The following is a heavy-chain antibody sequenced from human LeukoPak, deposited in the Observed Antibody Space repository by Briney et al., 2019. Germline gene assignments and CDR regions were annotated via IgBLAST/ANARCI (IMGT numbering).Heavy chain of an antibody. Sequence: ASVKVSCKASGYTFTSYDINWVRQAPGQGLEWMGWINPNSGGTNYAQKFQGRVTMTRDTSITTAYMELSRLRSDDTAVYNCAREGSPMIVEGDAFDIWGQGTMVTVS. CDR3: AREGSPMIVEGDAFDI. CDR1: GYTFTSYD. CDR2: INPNSGGT. D-gene: IGHD3/OR15-3a*01. V-gene: IGHV1-2*02. J-gene: IGHJ3*02.